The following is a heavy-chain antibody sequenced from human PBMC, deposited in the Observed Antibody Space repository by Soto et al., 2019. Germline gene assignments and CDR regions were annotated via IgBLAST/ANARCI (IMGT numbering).Heavy chain of an antibody. Sequence: HPGGSLRLSCAASGFTFSDHYMDWVRQAPGKGLEWVGRTRNKANSYTTEYAASVKGRFTSSRDDSKNSLYLQMNSLKTEDTAVYYCARVGWDCSSTSCYTGWSHYYYYGMDVWGQGTTVTVSS. CDR2: TRNKANSYTT. V-gene: IGHV3-72*01. J-gene: IGHJ6*02. D-gene: IGHD2-2*02. CDR3: ARVGWDCSSTSCYTGWSHYYYYGMDV. CDR1: GFTFSDHY.